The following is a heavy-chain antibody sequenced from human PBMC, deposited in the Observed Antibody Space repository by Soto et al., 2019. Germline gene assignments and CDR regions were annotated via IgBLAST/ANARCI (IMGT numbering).Heavy chain of an antibody. CDR3: AKGPHPPLKPDAFDI. Sequence: GGSLRLSCAASGFTFSSYAMSWVRQAPGKGQEWVSAISGSGGSTYYADSVKGRFTISRDNSKNTLYLQMNSLRAEDTAVYYCAKGPHPPLKPDAFDIWGQGTMVTVSS. V-gene: IGHV3-23*01. CDR1: GFTFSSYA. CDR2: ISGSGGST. J-gene: IGHJ3*02.